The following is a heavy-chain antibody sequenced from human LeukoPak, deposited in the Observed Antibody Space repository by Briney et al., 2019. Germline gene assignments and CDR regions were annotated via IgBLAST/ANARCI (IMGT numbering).Heavy chain of an antibody. CDR2: IRSKANSYAT. V-gene: IGHV3-73*01. Sequence: PGGSPRLSCAASGFTFSGSAMHWVRQASGKGLEWVGRIRSKANSYATAYAASVKGRFTISRDDSKNTAYLQMNSLKTEDTAVYYCTRSTAVGAAAFDIWGQGTMVTVSS. J-gene: IGHJ3*02. CDR1: GFTFSGSA. CDR3: TRSTAVGAAAFDI. D-gene: IGHD1-26*01.